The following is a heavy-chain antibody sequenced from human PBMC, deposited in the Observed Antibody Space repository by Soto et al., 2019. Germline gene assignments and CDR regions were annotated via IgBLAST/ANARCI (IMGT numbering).Heavy chain of an antibody. CDR1: GYTFTRYA. CDR2: INPGNGDT. Sequence: GASVKVSCKASGYTFTRYAMHWVRQAPGQRPEWMGWINPGNGDTKYSEKLQGRVTFTRDTSATTIYMEQSSLRSEDTALYYCARNSYISGDDDSYYFDYWGQGTPVTVSS. D-gene: IGHD2-21*02. J-gene: IGHJ4*02. CDR3: ARNSYISGDDDSYYFDY. V-gene: IGHV1-3*01.